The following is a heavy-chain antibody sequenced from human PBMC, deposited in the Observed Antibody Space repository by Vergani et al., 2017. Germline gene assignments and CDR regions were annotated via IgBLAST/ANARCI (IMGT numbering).Heavy chain of an antibody. CDR3: ARGGGDPYYYYYYMNV. CDR1: GGPISRYY. CDR2: IYYSGST. Sequence: QVQLQESGPGLVKASETLSLPCPVPGGPISRYYWSWLRQPPGKGLEWIGYIYYSGSTNYIPSLKSRVTISVDTSKNQFSLKRSSVTAADTAVYYCARGGGDPYYYYYYMNVWGKGTTVTVSS. J-gene: IGHJ6*03. D-gene: IGHD5-12*01. V-gene: IGHV4-59*01.